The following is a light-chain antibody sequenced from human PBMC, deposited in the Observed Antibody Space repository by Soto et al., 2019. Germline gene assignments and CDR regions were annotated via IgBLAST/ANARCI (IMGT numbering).Light chain of an antibody. Sequence: QSVLTQPASVSGCPGQSIAISCTGTSIDVGSSNLLSWYQQYPGKAPKLIIYEGNRRPSGISGRFSGSMSGNTASLTISGLQAEDEAEYYCCSFARAYTSYVFGTGTKVTVL. CDR1: SIDVGSSNL. CDR3: CSFARAYTSYV. V-gene: IGLV2-23*01. CDR2: EGN. J-gene: IGLJ1*01.